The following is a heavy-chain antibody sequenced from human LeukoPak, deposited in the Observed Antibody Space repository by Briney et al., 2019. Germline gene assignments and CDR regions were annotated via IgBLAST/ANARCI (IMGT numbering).Heavy chain of an antibody. D-gene: IGHD3-22*01. CDR2: IWYDGSYK. V-gene: IGHV3-30*02. CDR3: AKDLDSSGIDY. J-gene: IGHJ4*02. CDR1: GYTFSRHG. Sequence: GGSLRLSCVASGYTFSRHGMHWVRQAPDKGLEWVAIIWYDGSYKYYADSVKGRFTISRDNSKNTLYLQMNSLRAEDTAVYYCAKDLDSSGIDYWGQGTLVTVSS.